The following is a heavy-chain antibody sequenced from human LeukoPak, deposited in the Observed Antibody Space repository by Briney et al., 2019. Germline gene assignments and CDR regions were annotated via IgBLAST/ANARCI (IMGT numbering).Heavy chain of an antibody. CDR3: ASRIVGTPDYFDY. CDR2: IKQDGSEK. V-gene: IGHV3-7*01. J-gene: IGHJ4*02. D-gene: IGHD1-26*01. Sequence: GGSLRLSCAASGFTFSSYWMSWVRQAPGKGLEWVANIKQDGSEKYYVDSVKGRFTISRDNAKNSLYLQMNSLRAEDTAVYYCASRIVGTPDYFDYWGQGTLVTVSS. CDR1: GFTFSSYW.